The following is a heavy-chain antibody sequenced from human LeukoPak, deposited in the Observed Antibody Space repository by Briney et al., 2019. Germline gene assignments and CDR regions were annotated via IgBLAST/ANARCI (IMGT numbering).Heavy chain of an antibody. V-gene: IGHV5-51*01. CDR2: ICPGDSDT. J-gene: IGHJ6*02. D-gene: IGHD4-11*01. Sequence: GESLKISCQGSGYSFTSYWIGWVRQMPGKGLEWMGIICPGDSDTRYSPSFQGQVTISADKSISTAYLQWSSLKASDTAMYYCATPTVTTGEYYYYGTDVWGQGTTVTVSS. CDR1: GYSFTSYW. CDR3: ATPTVTTGEYYYYGTDV.